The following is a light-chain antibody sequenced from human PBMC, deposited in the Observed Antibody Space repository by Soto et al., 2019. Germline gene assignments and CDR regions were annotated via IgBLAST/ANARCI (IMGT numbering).Light chain of an antibody. CDR2: GAS. CDR3: QQYGSSVLT. Sequence: ENVLTQSPGTLSLSPGERATLSCRASKSVSSSYLAWYQQKPGQAPRLLIYGASSRATGIPDRFSGSGSGTDFTLTISRLEPEDFAVYYCQQYGSSVLTFGGGTKVEIK. V-gene: IGKV3-20*01. CDR1: KSVSSSY. J-gene: IGKJ4*01.